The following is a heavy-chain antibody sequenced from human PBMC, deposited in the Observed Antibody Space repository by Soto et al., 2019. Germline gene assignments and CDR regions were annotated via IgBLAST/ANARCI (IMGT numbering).Heavy chain of an antibody. CDR1: GFTLTNYW. V-gene: IGHV3-74*01. CDR3: ARGQAGSYSFDY. J-gene: IGHJ4*02. Sequence: EVQLVESGGGIVQPGGSMRLSCVVSGFTLTNYWIHWVRQAPGKGLVWVSRVNGDGSTTNYADSLRGRFTISRDNARSTVFLQMNSLGVDDTALYYCARGQAGSYSFDYWGQGTLITVSS. CDR2: VNGDGSTT. D-gene: IGHD3-10*01.